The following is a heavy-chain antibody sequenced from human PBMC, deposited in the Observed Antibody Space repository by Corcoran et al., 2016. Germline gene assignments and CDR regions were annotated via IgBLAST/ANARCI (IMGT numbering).Heavy chain of an antibody. CDR3: ATARDGYNPFDY. Sequence: QVQLVQSGAEVKKPGSSVKVSCKASGGTFSSYAIRWVRQAPGQGLEWMGGIIPIFGTANYAQKFQGRVTITADESTSTAYMGLSSLRSEDTAVYYCATARDGYNPFDYWGQGTLVTVSS. CDR2: IIPIFGTA. J-gene: IGHJ4*02. CDR1: GGTFSSYA. V-gene: IGHV1-69*01. D-gene: IGHD5-12*01.